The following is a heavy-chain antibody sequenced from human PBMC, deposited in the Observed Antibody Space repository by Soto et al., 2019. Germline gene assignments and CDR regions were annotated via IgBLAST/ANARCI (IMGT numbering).Heavy chain of an antibody. Sequence: GGSLRLSCAASGFTFSDYYMSWIRQAPGKGLEWLSYISSGGTIIYYADSVKGRLSISRDDGKNSVFLQINSLRAEDTAMYYCVRWMHEKALYYHYYMDVWGKGTTVTVSS. V-gene: IGHV3-11*01. CDR2: ISSGGTII. D-gene: IGHD5-12*01. CDR3: VRWMHEKALYYHYYMDV. J-gene: IGHJ6*03. CDR1: GFTFSDYY.